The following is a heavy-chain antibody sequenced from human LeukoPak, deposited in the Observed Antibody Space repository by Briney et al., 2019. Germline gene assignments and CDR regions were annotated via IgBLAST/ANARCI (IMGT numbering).Heavy chain of an antibody. CDR3: TSGLYYDSWSDLFDY. V-gene: IGHV3-49*04. Sequence: GGSLRLXCTASGFTFGDYAMSWVRQAPGKGPEWVGFIRRKANGVTTEYAASVKGRFTISRDDSKSIAYLQMNSLKTEDTAVYYCTSGLYYDSWSDLFDYWGQGTLVTVSS. CDR2: IRRKANGVTT. CDR1: GFTFGDYA. D-gene: IGHD3-3*01. J-gene: IGHJ4*02.